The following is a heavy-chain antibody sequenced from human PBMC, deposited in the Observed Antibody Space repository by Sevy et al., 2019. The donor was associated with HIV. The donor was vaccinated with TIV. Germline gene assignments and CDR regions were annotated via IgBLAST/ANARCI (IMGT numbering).Heavy chain of an antibody. CDR2: IYYSGSP. CDR3: ARGGDYSNYLFDY. J-gene: IGHJ4*02. D-gene: IGHD4-4*01. V-gene: IGHV4-31*01. Sequence: SETLSLTCTVSGGSISSGGYYWSWIRQHPGKGLDWIGYIYYSGSPYYNPSLKSQVTISVDTSKNQFSRKLRSGTAADTAVYYCARGGDYSNYLFDYWGQGTLVTVSS. CDR1: GGSISSGGYY.